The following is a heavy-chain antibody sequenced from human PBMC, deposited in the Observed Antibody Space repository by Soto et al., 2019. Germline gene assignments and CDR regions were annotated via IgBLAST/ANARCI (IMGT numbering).Heavy chain of an antibody. Sequence: QVQLVESGGGVVQPGTSLRLSCAASGFTFRSHGMHWVRQVPGKGLEWVAAISNDGRSKYYADSVKGRFSISRDNSENTMYLQMNSLRVEDTAMYYCAKQYEFGGLEDYWGQYTLVTVSS. V-gene: IGHV3-30*18. CDR2: ISNDGRSK. CDR1: GFTFRSHG. D-gene: IGHD3-3*01. CDR3: AKQYEFGGLEDY. J-gene: IGHJ4*02.